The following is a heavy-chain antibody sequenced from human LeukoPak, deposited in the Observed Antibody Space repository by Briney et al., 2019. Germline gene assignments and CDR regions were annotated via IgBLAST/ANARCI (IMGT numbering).Heavy chain of an antibody. V-gene: IGHV4-59*01. CDR3: AGARIVAVAGTAFDY. J-gene: IGHJ4*02. Sequence: SETLSLTCTVSGGSISSYYWSWIRQPPGKGLEWIGYIYYSGSTNYNPSLKSRVTISVDTSKNQFSLKLSSVTAADTAVYYCAGARIVAVAGTAFDYWGQGTLVTVSS. CDR2: IYYSGST. CDR1: GGSISSYY. D-gene: IGHD6-19*01.